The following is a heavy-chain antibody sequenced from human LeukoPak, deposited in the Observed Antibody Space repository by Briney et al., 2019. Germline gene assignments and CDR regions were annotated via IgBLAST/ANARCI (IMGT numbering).Heavy chain of an antibody. CDR1: GYSFTSYW. V-gene: IGHV5-51*01. CDR2: IYPGDSDT. Sequence: GESLKISCKGSGYSFTSYWIGWVRQMPGKGLEWMGIIYPGDSDTKYSPSFQGQVTISADKSISTAYLQWSSLKASDTAMYYCARQGCSGGFCYSLYYFDYWGQGTLVTVSS. D-gene: IGHD2-15*01. CDR3: ARQGCSGGFCYSLYYFDY. J-gene: IGHJ4*02.